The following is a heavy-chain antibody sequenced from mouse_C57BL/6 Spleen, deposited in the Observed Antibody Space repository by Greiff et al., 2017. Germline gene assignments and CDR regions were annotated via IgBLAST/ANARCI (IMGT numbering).Heavy chain of an antibody. D-gene: IGHD2-1*01. CDR1: GYAFSSSW. Sequence: VQRVESGPELVKPGASVKISCKASGYAFSSSWMNWVKQRPGKGLEWIGRIYPGDGDTNYNGKFKGKATLTADKSSSTAYMQLSSLTSEDSAVYFCARRDGNYLDYWGQGTTLTVSS. CDR2: IYPGDGDT. J-gene: IGHJ2*01. CDR3: ARRDGNYLDY. V-gene: IGHV1-82*01.